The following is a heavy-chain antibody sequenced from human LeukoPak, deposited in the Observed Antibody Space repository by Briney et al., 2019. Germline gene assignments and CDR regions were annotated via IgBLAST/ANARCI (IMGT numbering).Heavy chain of an antibody. CDR1: GFTFSSYA. CDR2: ISGSGGST. V-gene: IGHV3-23*01. Sequence: GGSLRLSCAASGFTFSSYAMSWVRPALGEGLEWVSAISGSGGSTYYADSVKGRFTISRGNSKNTLYLQMNSLRAEDTAVYYCASTGGHSSGYYYPGYWGQGTLVTASS. J-gene: IGHJ4*02. D-gene: IGHD3-22*01. CDR3: ASTGGHSSGYYYPGY.